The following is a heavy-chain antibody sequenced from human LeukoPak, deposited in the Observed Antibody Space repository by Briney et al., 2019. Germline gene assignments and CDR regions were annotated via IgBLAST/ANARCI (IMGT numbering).Heavy chain of an antibody. CDR2: ISGSGGGT. V-gene: IGHV3-23*01. Sequence: RGSLRLSCAASGFTFSSYAMSWVRQAPGKGLEWVSAISGSGGGTYYADSVKGRFTISRDNSKNTLYLQMNSLRAEDTAVYYCATRGTYYYDNSGYWGFDYWGQGTLVTVSS. CDR1: GFTFSSYA. CDR3: ATRGTYYYDNSGYWGFDY. J-gene: IGHJ4*02. D-gene: IGHD3-22*01.